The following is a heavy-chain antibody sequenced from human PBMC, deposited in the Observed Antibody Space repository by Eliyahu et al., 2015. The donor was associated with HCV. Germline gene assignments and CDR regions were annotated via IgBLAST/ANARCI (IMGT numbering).Heavy chain of an antibody. CDR3: ARGRYYYDSSGRNWFDP. D-gene: IGHD3-22*01. Sequence: EVQLVESGGGLVQPGGSLXLSCAASGFXFXXYDMXWVRQATGKGLEWVSAIGTAGDTYYPGSVKGRFTISRENAKNSLYLQMNSLRAGDTAVYYCARGRYYYDSSGRNWFDPWGQGTLVTVSS. CDR1: GFXFXXYD. J-gene: IGHJ5*02. V-gene: IGHV3-13*04. CDR2: IGTAGDT.